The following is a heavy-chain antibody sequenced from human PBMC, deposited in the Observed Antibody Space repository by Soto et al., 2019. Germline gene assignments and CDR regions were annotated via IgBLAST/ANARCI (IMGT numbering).Heavy chain of an antibody. CDR1: GFTFSDYG. CDR2: IRGSAGNT. D-gene: IGHD3-10*01. J-gene: IGHJ5*02. CDR3: AKPLWFGESVFDP. V-gene: IGHV3-23*01. Sequence: GGSLRLSCAASGFTFSDYGMSWVRQAPGKGLEWVSTIRGSAGNTYYVDSVKGRFTISRDDSTNTVYLQMNSLRAEDTAVYYCAKPLWFGESVFDPWGQGTRVTGS.